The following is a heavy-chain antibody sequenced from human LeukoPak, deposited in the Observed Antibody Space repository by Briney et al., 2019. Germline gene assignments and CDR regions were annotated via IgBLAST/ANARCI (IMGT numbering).Heavy chain of an antibody. CDR3: ARGRLIHYYYYMDV. J-gene: IGHJ6*03. V-gene: IGHV4-38-2*01. CDR2: IYHSGST. D-gene: IGHD3-16*01. CDR1: GYSISSGYY. Sequence: SVTLSLTCAVSGYSISSGYYWGWIRQPPGQGLDWIGSIYHSGSTNYNPSLKSRVTISVDTSKNQFSLKLSSVTAADTAVYYCARGRLIHYYYYMDVWGKGTTVTVSS.